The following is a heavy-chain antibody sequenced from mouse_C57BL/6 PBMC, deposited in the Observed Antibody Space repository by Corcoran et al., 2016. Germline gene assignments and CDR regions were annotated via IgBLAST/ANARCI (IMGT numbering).Heavy chain of an antibody. CDR3: ARKKDYRYCDV. CDR1: VYTFTDYN. Sequence: EVNLQLSGPELVKNAASVKIPCKASVYTFTDYNMDWVKQSHGKSLEWIGDINPNNGGTIYNQKFKGKATLTVDKSSSTAYMELRSLTSEDTAVYYCARKKDYRYCDVWGTGTTVTVSS. V-gene: IGHV1-18*01. D-gene: IGHD2-12*01. J-gene: IGHJ1*03. CDR2: INPNNGGT.